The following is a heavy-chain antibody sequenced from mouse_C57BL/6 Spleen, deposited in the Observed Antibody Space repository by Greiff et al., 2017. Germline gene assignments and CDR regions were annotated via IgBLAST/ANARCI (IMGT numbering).Heavy chain of an antibody. CDR3: ARSDYGNYVGY. D-gene: IGHD2-1*01. CDR2: IYPGDGDT. V-gene: IGHV1-80*01. CDR1: GYAFSSYW. Sequence: QVHVKQSGAELVKPGASVKISCKASGYAFSSYWMNWVKQRPGKGLEWIGQIYPGDGDTNYNGKFKGKATLTADKSSSTAYMQLSSLTSEDSAVYFCARSDYGNYVGYWGQGTTLTVSS. J-gene: IGHJ2*01.